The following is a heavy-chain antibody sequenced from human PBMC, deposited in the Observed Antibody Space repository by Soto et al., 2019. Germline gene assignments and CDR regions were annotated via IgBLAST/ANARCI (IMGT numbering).Heavy chain of an antibody. D-gene: IGHD6-13*01. Sequence: PGGSLRLSCAASGFTFSSYAMSWVRQAPGKGLEWVSAISGSGGSTYYADSVKGRFTISRDNSKNTLYLQMNRLRAEDTAFYFWAKEPPPPHWSSSWPADYWGQGTLVTVSS. CDR3: AKEPPPPHWSSSWPADY. CDR2: ISGSGGST. J-gene: IGHJ4*02. V-gene: IGHV3-23*01. CDR1: GFTFSSYA.